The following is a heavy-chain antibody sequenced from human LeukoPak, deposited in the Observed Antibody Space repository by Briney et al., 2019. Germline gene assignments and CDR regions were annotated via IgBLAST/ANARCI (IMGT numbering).Heavy chain of an antibody. D-gene: IGHD6-13*01. CDR2: INPYSGDT. V-gene: IGHV1-2*06. J-gene: IGHJ4*02. Sequence: ASVKVSCKASGYTFTGYHIHWVRQAPGQGLEWMGRINPYSGDTNFAQKFQGRVTMTRDTSIATAYMDLSSLTPDDTAVYFCARDQGSLTRSWYTGYWGQGTQVTVSS. CDR1: GYTFTGYH. CDR3: ARDQGSLTRSWYTGY.